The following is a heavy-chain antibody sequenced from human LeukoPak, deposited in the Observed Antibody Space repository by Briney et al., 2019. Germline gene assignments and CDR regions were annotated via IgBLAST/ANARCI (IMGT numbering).Heavy chain of an antibody. CDR2: FDPEYVDT. J-gene: IGHJ3*01. Sequence: GASVKVSCKVSEYRLTELSMHWVRLAPGKGLEWMGGFDPEYVDTIYAQKFEGRVTMTEDTSTDTAYLELSSLRSEDTAVYYCATLLLSKKRYYDFWTSAFDFWGQGTMVTVSS. CDR1: EYRLTELS. CDR3: ATLLLSKKRYYDFWTSAFDF. V-gene: IGHV1-24*01. D-gene: IGHD3-3*01.